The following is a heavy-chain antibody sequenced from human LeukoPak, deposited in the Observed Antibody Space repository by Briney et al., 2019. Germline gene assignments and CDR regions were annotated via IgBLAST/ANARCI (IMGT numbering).Heavy chain of an antibody. Sequence: GVSLRLSCAASGFTFSGYAMSWVRQAPGKGLEWVSAISGSGGSSYYADSVKGRFTISRDNSKNTLYLQMNSLRAEDTAVYYCAKGEYDYVWGSYRPGDAFDIWGQGTMVTVSS. CDR2: ISGSGGSS. CDR1: GFTFSGYA. D-gene: IGHD3-16*02. CDR3: AKGEYDYVWGSYRPGDAFDI. V-gene: IGHV3-23*01. J-gene: IGHJ3*02.